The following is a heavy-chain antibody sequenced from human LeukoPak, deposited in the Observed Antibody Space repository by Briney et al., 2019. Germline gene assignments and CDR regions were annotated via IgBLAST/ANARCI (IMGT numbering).Heavy chain of an antibody. V-gene: IGHV4-38-2*01. CDR3: ARGSNYYYSMDV. CDR1: GYSISSGYY. J-gene: IGHJ6*03. CDR2: IYQSVTT. Sequence: SETLSLTCAVSGYSISSGYYWGWIRQPPGKGLEWIGSIYQSVTTYYSPSLKSRVAISADTPKNQFSLTLTSVTAADMAVYYCARGSNYYYSMDVWGKGTTVTV. D-gene: IGHD3/OR15-3a*01.